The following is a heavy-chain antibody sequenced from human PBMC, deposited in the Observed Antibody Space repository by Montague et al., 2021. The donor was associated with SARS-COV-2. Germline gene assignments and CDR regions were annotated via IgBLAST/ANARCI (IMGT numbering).Heavy chain of an antibody. CDR3: APRLLREDYFDF. CDR1: GDSVSSSDHY. V-gene: IGHV4-39*01. D-gene: IGHD3-22*01. CDR2: VYYSAYT. J-gene: IGHJ4*02. Sequence: SETLSLTCTVSGDSVSSSDHYWGWIRQPPGMGLEWLRIVYYSAYTYSNPSVKGPVTISIDESKNPFSLKLNSLTATDTAIYHCAPRLLREDYFDFWGQGTLLTVSS.